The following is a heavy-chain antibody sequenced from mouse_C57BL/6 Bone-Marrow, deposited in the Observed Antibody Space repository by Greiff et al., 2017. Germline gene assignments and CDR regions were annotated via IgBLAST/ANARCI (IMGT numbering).Heavy chain of an antibody. D-gene: IGHD2-5*01. CDR2: INPNNGGT. Sequence: VQLQQSGPELVKPGASVKISCKASGYTFTDYYMNWVKQSHGKSLEWIGDINPNNGGTSYNQKFKGKATLTVDKSSSTAYMELRSLTSEDSAVYYCARVYSNFYYWYFDVWGTGTTVTVSS. V-gene: IGHV1-26*01. CDR3: ARVYSNFYYWYFDV. CDR1: GYTFTDYY. J-gene: IGHJ1*03.